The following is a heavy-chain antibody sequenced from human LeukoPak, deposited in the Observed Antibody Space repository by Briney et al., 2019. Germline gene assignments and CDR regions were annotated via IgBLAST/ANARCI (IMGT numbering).Heavy chain of an antibody. J-gene: IGHJ4*02. Sequence: ASVKVSCKASGGTFSSYAISWVRQAPGQGLEWMGGIIPIFGTANYAQKFQGRVTFTADESTSTAYMELSSLRSEDTAVYYCARGFVSGYYDKYYFDYWGQGTLVTVSS. V-gene: IGHV1-69*13. CDR3: ARGFVSGYYDKYYFDY. D-gene: IGHD3-3*01. CDR1: GGTFSSYA. CDR2: IIPIFGTA.